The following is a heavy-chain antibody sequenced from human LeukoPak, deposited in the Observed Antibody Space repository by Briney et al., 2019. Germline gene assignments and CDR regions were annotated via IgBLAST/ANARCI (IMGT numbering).Heavy chain of an antibody. V-gene: IGHV1-18*01. CDR3: ANVAKGRFFFYHMGV. CDR2: ISSDNGIP. J-gene: IGHJ6*04. Sequence: GASVRVSCKASGRTNNRFGVTWVRQAPGQGLEWIGWISSDNGIPRYADKFQGRVTISADTSTTTAYIEMRSLTYDDTAVYFCANVAKGRFFFYHMGVWGKGTTVTVSS. D-gene: IGHD2-2*01. CDR1: GRTNNRFG.